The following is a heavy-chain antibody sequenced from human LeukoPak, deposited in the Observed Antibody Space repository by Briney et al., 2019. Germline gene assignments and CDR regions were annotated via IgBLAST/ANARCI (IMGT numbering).Heavy chain of an antibody. J-gene: IGHJ4*02. CDR3: AKDAGECNEGATGYFDY. CDR1: GFTSSSYG. V-gene: IGHV3-30*18. D-gene: IGHD1-26*01. Sequence: GRSLRLSCAASGFTSSSYGMHWVRQAPGKGLEWVAVISYDGSNKYYADSVKGRFTISRDNSKNTLYLQMNSLRAEDTAVYYCAKDAGECNEGATGYFDYWGQGTLVTVSS. CDR2: ISYDGSNK.